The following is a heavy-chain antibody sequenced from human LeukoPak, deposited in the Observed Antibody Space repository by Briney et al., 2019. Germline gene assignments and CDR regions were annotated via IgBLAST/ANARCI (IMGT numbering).Heavy chain of an antibody. J-gene: IGHJ4*02. Sequence: GGSLRISCAASGFIFNKYTMNWVRQAPGKGLEWLSYISDRHVTYYADSVKGRFTISRDNAKNSLSLQMNNLRAADTAVYFCATSALAVWGQGTVVTVSS. D-gene: IGHD2-15*01. V-gene: IGHV3-48*01. CDR2: ISDRHVT. CDR3: ATSALAV. CDR1: GFIFNKYT.